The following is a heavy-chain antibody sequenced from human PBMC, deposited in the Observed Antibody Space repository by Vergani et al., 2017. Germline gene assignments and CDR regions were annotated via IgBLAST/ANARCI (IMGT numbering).Heavy chain of an antibody. V-gene: IGHV3-9*01. D-gene: IGHD6-6*01. CDR3: AKDLGTSSGGGWFDP. CDR1: GFTFAGYP. CDR2: ISWNSNSI. J-gene: IGHJ5*02. Sequence: EVQLEESGGGLFLLARSLGLSCLASGFTFAGYPMHWFRQPQGKGLEWVSGISWNSNSIGYADSVKGRFTISRDNAKNSLYLQMNSLRAEDTALYYCAKDLGTSSGGGWFDPWGQGTLVTVSS.